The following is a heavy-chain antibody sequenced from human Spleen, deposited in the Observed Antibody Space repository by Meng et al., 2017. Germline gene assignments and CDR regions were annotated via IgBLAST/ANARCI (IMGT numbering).Heavy chain of an antibody. V-gene: IGHV4-31*01. CDR1: GGSIPSGGYY. J-gene: IGHJ4*02. D-gene: IGHD5-24*01. Sequence: VHLQESGPGLAKPSQSLSRPCTVSGGSIPSGGYYWNWIRQHPGKGLEWIGYIYYSGSTYYNPSLKSLVTISVDTSKNQFSLKLSSVTAADTAVYYCARARDGGGWFDYWGQGTLVTVSS. CDR2: IYYSGST. CDR3: ARARDGGGWFDY.